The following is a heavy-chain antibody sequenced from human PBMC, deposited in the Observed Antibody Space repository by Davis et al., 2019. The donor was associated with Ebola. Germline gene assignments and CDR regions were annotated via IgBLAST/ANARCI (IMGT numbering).Heavy chain of an antibody. D-gene: IGHD3-22*01. CDR3: ARPSSGYEASFDY. CDR2: IYPGDSDV. CDR1: GYSFTSYW. V-gene: IGHV5-51*01. Sequence: GGSLRLSCKGSGYSFTSYWIGWVRQLPGKGLEWMGIIYPGDSDVTYSPSVQGQVTISVDKSVNTAYLQWRRLKASDTAIYYCARPSSGYEASFDYWGQGTPVTVSS. J-gene: IGHJ4*02.